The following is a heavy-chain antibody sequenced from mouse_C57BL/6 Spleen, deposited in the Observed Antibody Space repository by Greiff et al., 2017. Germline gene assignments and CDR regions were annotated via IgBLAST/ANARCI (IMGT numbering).Heavy chain of an antibody. CDR2: IYPGSGST. Sequence: VQLQQSGAELVKPGASVKMSCKASGYTFTSYWITWVKQRPGQGLEWIGDIYPGSGSTNYNEKFKSKATLTVDTSSSTAYMQLSSLTSEDSAVYYCARCPFTTVGPSYYFDYRGQGTTLTVSS. V-gene: IGHV1-55*01. CDR1: GYTFTSYW. CDR3: ARCPFTTVGPSYYFDY. J-gene: IGHJ2*01. D-gene: IGHD1-1*01.